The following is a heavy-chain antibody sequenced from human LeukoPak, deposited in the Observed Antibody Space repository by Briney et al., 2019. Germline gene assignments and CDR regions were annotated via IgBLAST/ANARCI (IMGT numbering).Heavy chain of an antibody. D-gene: IGHD3-10*01. V-gene: IGHV3-21*01. CDR1: GFTFSSYS. J-gene: IGHJ4*02. CDR3: ARGGAMVRGVSPLDH. CDR2: ISSSGSYI. Sequence: AGNLSFYSAASGFTFSSYSVNRVRQAPGKGLEWVSSISSSGSYIYYAASVKGRFTISRDNAKNSLYLQMNSLRAENTAVYYCARGGAMVRGVSPLDHWGQGTLVTVSS.